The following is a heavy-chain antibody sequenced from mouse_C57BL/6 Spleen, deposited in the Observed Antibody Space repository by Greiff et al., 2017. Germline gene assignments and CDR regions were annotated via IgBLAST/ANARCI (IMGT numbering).Heavy chain of an antibody. Sequence: EVKLVESGGDLVKPGGSLKLSCAASGFTFSSYGMSWVRQTPDKRLEWVATISSGGSYTYYPDSVKGRFTISRDNAKNTLYLQMSSLKSEDTTMYYCARLITTVVATEYFDVWGTGTTVTVSS. CDR2: ISSGGSYT. V-gene: IGHV5-6*02. D-gene: IGHD1-1*01. CDR1: GFTFSSYG. J-gene: IGHJ1*03. CDR3: ARLITTVVATEYFDV.